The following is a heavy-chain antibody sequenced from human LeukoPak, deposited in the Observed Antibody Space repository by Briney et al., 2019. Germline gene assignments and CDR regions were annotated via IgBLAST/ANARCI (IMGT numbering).Heavy chain of an antibody. CDR1: GFTFSDYY. V-gene: IGHV3-11*06. J-gene: IGHJ4*02. CDR2: ISCSSSYT. Sequence: GGSLRLSCAASGFTFSDYYMSWIRQAPGKGLEWVSYISCSSSYTNYADSVKGRFTISRDNAKNSLYLQMNSLRAEDTAVYYCAKLSYYASTPRLKPDFDYWGQGTLVTVSS. D-gene: IGHD3-10*01. CDR3: AKLSYYASTPRLKPDFDY.